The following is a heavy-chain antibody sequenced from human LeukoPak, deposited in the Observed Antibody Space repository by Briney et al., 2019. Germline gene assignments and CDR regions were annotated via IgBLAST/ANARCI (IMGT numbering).Heavy chain of an antibody. CDR2: INHSGST. CDR3: ARDPTMVRGVMNYFDY. D-gene: IGHD3-10*01. CDR1: GGSFSGYY. J-gene: IGHJ4*02. V-gene: IGHV4-34*01. Sequence: TETLSLTCAVYGGSFSGYYWSWIRQPPGKGLEWIGEINHSGSTNYNPSLKSRVTISVDTSKNQFSLKLSSVTAADTAVYYCARDPTMVRGVMNYFDYWGQGTLVTVSS.